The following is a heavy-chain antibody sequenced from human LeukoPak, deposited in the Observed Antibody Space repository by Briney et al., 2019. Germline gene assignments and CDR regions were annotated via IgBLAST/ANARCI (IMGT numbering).Heavy chain of an antibody. CDR1: GFTFSSYG. V-gene: IGHV3-30*18. CDR3: AKDSWYSSSWSQYYFGY. J-gene: IGHJ4*02. CDR2: ISYDGSNK. Sequence: GGSLRLSCGASGFTFSSYGMHWVRQAPGKGLEWVAVISYDGSNKYYADSVKGRSTISRDNSKNTLYLQMNSLRAEDTAVYYCAKDSWYSSSWSQYYFGYWGQGTLVTVSS. D-gene: IGHD6-13*01.